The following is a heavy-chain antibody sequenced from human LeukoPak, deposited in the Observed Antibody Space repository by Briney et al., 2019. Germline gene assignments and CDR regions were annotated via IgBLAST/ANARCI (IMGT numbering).Heavy chain of an antibody. CDR1: GGSISNTNW. V-gene: IGHV4-4*02. CDR2: ISLTGLT. D-gene: IGHD2-8*01. CDR3: SGENGAFSPFGY. Sequence: PSGTLSLTCGVSGGSISNTNWWSWVRQPPGQGLEWIGEISLTGLTHYNPSLESRVTVSLDKSKNQLSLNQTSVTAADTAVYYCSGENGAFSPFGYWGQGTLVTVLS. J-gene: IGHJ4*02.